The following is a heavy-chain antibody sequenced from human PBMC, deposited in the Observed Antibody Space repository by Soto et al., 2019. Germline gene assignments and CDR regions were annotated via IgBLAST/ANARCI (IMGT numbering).Heavy chain of an antibody. J-gene: IGHJ4*02. CDR2: IVVISNTA. CDR3: ARAIKRWEVNYYFDY. V-gene: IGHV1-69*06. Sequence: SWVRQAPGHGPEWMGGIVVISNTADYSQRFQDRVTFTADTSTNTLYMELGSLTFEDTAVYYCARAIKRWEVNYYFDYWGQGTLVTVSS. D-gene: IGHD1-26*01.